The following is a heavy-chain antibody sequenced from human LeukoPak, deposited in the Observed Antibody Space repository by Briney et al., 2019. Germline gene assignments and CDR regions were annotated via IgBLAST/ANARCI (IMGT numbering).Heavy chain of an antibody. CDR1: GFTFDDYA. J-gene: IGHJ6*02. CDR2: ISWNSGSI. CDR3: AKDIRAADYYYYGMDV. V-gene: IGHV3-9*01. Sequence: PGGSLRLPCAASGFTFDDYAMHWVRQAPGKGLEWVSGISWNSGSIGYADSVKGRFTISRDNAKNSLYLQMNSLRAEDTALYYCAKDIRAADYYYYGMDVWGQGTTVTVSS. D-gene: IGHD6-13*01.